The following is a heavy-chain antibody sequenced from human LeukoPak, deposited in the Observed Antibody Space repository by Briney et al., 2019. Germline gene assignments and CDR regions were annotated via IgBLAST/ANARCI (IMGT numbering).Heavy chain of an antibody. CDR3: TTGALTLGN. CDR1: GFTFSYAS. D-gene: IGHD4-23*01. J-gene: IGHJ4*02. V-gene: IGHV3-15*01. CDR2: IQRNTDGGAT. Sequence: GGSLRLSCAASGFTFSYASLTWVRQAPGKGLEWVGRIQRNTDGGATDYAAPVQGRFTISRDDSKSTLYLQMNSLKTEDTGVYYCTTGALTLGNWGQGAPVTVSS.